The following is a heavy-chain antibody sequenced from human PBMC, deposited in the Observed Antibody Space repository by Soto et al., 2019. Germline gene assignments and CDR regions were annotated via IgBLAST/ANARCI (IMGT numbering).Heavy chain of an antibody. V-gene: IGHV3-7*03. Sequence: EVQLVESGGGLVQPGGSLRLSCAASGFTFSSYWMSWVRQAPGKGLEWVANIKQDGSEKYYVDSVKGRFTISRDNAKNSLYLQMNSLRAEDTAVYYCARDPAVGYCSSTSCPYYYYGMDVWGQGTTVTVS. J-gene: IGHJ6*02. CDR3: ARDPAVGYCSSTSCPYYYYGMDV. CDR2: IKQDGSEK. D-gene: IGHD2-2*01. CDR1: GFTFSSYW.